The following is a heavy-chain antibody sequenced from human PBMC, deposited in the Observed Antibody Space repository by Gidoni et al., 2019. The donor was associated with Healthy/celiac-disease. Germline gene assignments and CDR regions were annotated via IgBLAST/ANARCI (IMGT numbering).Heavy chain of an antibody. D-gene: IGHD2-2*01. V-gene: IGHV3-30*18. CDR2: ISYDGSNK. Sequence: QVQLVESGGGVVQPGRSLRLSCAASGFTFRSYGMHWARQAPGKGLEWVAVISYDGSNKYYADSVKGRFTISRDNSKNTLYLQMNSLRAEDTAVYYCAKKDIVVVPAAILDYYYGMDVWGQGTTVTVSS. CDR1: GFTFRSYG. J-gene: IGHJ6*02. CDR3: AKKDIVVVPAAILDYYYGMDV.